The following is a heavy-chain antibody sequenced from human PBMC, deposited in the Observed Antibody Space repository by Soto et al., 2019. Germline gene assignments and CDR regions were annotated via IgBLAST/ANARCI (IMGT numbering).Heavy chain of an antibody. Sequence: ASVKVSCKASGYTFTSYGISWVRQAPGQGLEWMGWISAYNGNTNYAQKLQGRVTMTTDTSTSTAYMELRSLRSDDTAVYYCARGLNDFWSGSSPGPWGQGTLVTVSS. CDR3: ARGLNDFWSGSSPGP. CDR1: GYTFTSYG. V-gene: IGHV1-18*01. J-gene: IGHJ5*02. D-gene: IGHD3-3*01. CDR2: ISAYNGNT.